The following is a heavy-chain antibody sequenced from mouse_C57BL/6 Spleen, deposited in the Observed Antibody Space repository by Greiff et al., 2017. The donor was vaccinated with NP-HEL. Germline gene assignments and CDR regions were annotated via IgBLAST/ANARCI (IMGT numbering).Heavy chain of an antibody. CDR3: ARQGGLRAMDY. J-gene: IGHJ4*01. V-gene: IGHV1-62-2*01. D-gene: IGHD2-2*01. CDR2: FYPGSGSI. CDR1: GYTFTEYS. Sequence: VHLVESGAELVKPGASVKLSCKASGYTFTEYSIHWVKQRPGQGLEWIGWFYPGSGSIKYNEKFKDKATLTADKSSSTVYMELSRLTSEDSAVYFCARQGGLRAMDYWGQGTSVTVSS.